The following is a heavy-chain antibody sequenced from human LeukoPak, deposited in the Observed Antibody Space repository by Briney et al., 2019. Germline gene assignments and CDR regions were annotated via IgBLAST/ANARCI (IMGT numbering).Heavy chain of an antibody. V-gene: IGHV4-34*01. CDR3: AREENAPGTGSSWLFDY. CDR2: INHSGST. Sequence: SETLSLTCAVYGGSFSGYYWSWIRQPPGKGLEWIGEINHSGSTNYNPSLKSRVTMSVDTSKNQFSLKLSSVTAADTAVYYCAREENAPGTGSSWLFDYWGQGTLVTVSS. D-gene: IGHD6-13*01. J-gene: IGHJ4*02. CDR1: GGSFSGYY.